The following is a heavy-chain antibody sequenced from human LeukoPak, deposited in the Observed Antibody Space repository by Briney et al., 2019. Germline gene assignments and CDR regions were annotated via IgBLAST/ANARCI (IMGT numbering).Heavy chain of an antibody. J-gene: IGHJ3*02. CDR3: ARGVYGDYPDDAFDI. CDR1: GFTFSSYS. CDR2: ISSSSSTI. D-gene: IGHD4-17*01. V-gene: IGHV3-48*02. Sequence: PGGSLRLSCVASGFTFSSYSMNWVRQAPGKGLEWVSYISSSSSTIYYADSVKGRFTIPRDNAKNSLYLQMNSLRDEDTAVYYCARGVYGDYPDDAFDIWGQGTMVTVSS.